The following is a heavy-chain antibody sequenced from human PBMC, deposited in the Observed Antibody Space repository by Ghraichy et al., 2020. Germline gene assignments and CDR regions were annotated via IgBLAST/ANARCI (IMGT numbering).Heavy chain of an antibody. J-gene: IGHJ4*02. CDR1: GASISTSDYY. CDR2: VYYTGST. CDR3: VGLFRAGAVIHY. Sequence: SQTRSLTCTVSGASISTSDYYWGWIRQPPGKGLEWLGSVYYTGSTYYNPSLKSRVTTSIDTSRNQFSLNRNFVTAADAAVYFCVGLFRAGAVIHYWGQGTLVTVSS. V-gene: IGHV4-39*01. D-gene: IGHD3-10*01.